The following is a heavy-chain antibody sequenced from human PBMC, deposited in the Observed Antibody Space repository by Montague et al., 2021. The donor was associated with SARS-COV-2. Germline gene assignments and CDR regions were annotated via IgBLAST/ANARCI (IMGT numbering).Heavy chain of an antibody. CDR1: GGSISSYY. J-gene: IGHJ5*02. V-gene: IGHV4-59*08. D-gene: IGHD3-16*02. Sequence: SETLSLTCTVSGGSISSYYWSWIRQPPGKGLEWIGYIYYSGSTNYNPSLKSRVTMPVDTSKNQFSLELRSVTAADMAVYYCARLGFVELWLNLGWFDPWGQGTLVTVSS. CDR3: ARLGFVELWLNLGWFDP. CDR2: IYYSGST.